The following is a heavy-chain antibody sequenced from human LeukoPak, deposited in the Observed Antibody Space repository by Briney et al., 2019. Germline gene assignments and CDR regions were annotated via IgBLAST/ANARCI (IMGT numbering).Heavy chain of an antibody. V-gene: IGHV3-15*01. Sequence: GGSLRLSCVASGLTFNSHSTSWVRQAPGMGLEWVGRIKPKTDGETTEYAAPVKGRFSISRDDSKNMLYLQMNSLKTEDTAVYYCITPLPYSAQGGQGTLVTVSS. CDR3: ITPLPYSAQ. CDR1: GLTFNSHS. D-gene: IGHD2-21*01. J-gene: IGHJ4*02. CDR2: IKPKTDGETT.